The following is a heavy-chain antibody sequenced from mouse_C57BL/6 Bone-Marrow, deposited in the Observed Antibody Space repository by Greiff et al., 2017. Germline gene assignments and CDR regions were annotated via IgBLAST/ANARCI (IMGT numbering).Heavy chain of an antibody. V-gene: IGHV5-6*01. Sequence: EVQLKESGGDLVKPGGSLQLSCAASGFTFSIYGMSWVRQTPDKRLEWVATISSGGSYTYYPDSVKGRFTISRDNAKNTLYLQMSSLKSEDTAMYYCARQGSYDGYYGYWGQGTTLTVSS. CDR2: ISSGGSYT. J-gene: IGHJ2*01. D-gene: IGHD2-3*01. CDR1: GFTFSIYG. CDR3: ARQGSYDGYYGY.